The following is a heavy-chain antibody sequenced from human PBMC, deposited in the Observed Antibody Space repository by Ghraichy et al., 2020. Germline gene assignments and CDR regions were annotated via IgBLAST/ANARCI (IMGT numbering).Heavy chain of an antibody. CDR1: GFTFNNYR. D-gene: IGHD6-13*01. J-gene: IGHJ4*02. CDR3: AREQHGSPHFDY. Sequence: GESLNISCAASGFTFNNYRMNWVRQSPGKGLEWISYIGTSGATIYYADSVKGRFTISRDNAENSVYLQMRGLRDEDTGVYFCAREQHGSPHFDYWGQGTPVTVSS. V-gene: IGHV3-48*02. CDR2: IGTSGATI.